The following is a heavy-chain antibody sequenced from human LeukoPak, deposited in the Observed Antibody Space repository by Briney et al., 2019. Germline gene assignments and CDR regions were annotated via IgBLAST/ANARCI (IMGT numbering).Heavy chain of an antibody. D-gene: IGHD5-18*01. J-gene: IGHJ6*03. CDR1: GYTFTSYY. CDR3: AREADVEYSYGYFYYYMDV. Sequence: ASVKVSCKASGYTFTSYYMHWVRQAPGQGLEWMGIINPSGGSTSYAQKFQGRVTMTRNTSISTAYMELSSLRSEDTAVYYCAREADVEYSYGYFYYYMDVWGKGTTVTVSS. CDR2: INPSGGST. V-gene: IGHV1-46*01.